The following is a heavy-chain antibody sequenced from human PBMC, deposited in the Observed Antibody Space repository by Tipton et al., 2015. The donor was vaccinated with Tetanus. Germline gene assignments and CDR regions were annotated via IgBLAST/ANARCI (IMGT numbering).Heavy chain of an antibody. Sequence: QSGAEVKRPGASVKVSCKASGYTFSNYGINWGRQAPGQGLEWMGWDRGHSGNTNYAKKFQGRVTMTTATATNTAYMELRSLRSDATAVYFCARPGKQWLVPEDYWGRGTLVIVSS. CDR3: ARPGKQWLVPEDY. CDR1: GYTFSNYG. V-gene: IGHV1-18*01. J-gene: IGHJ4*02. D-gene: IGHD6-19*01. CDR2: DRGHSGNT.